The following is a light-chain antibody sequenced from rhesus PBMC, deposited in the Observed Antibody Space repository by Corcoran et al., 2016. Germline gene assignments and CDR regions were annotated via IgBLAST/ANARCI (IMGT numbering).Light chain of an antibody. J-gene: IGKJ3*01. Sequence: DVQMTQSPSSLSASVGDRVTITCRASGNVHNSLNWYQQKTGTAPELLLYGASTLQSGVPSRFSGSGSGTDYTFTISSLQPEDVATYYCQQGYGTPFTFGPGTKLDIK. V-gene: IGKV1-74*01. CDR2: GAS. CDR1: GNVHNS. CDR3: QQGYGTPFT.